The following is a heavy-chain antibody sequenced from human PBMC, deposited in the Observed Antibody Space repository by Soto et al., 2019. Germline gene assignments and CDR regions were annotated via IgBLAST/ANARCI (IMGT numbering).Heavy chain of an antibody. V-gene: IGHV3-23*01. J-gene: IGHJ6*02. CDR3: AKVIAPPYYYGMDV. CDR2: LSGSGGAS. D-gene: IGHD6-6*01. CDR1: GFTFSRYG. Sequence: GGSLRLSCAASGFTFSRYGMSWVRQAPGKGLEWVSALSGSGGASYYAESLKGRFIISRDNSKHTLYLQMNGLRAEDTAIYYWAKVIAPPYYYGMDVWGQGTTVTVSS.